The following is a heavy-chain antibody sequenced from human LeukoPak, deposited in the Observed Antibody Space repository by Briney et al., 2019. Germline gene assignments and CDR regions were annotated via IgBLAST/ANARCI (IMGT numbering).Heavy chain of an antibody. CDR3: ARVAGPIDY. CDR2: MNPNSGNT. J-gene: IGHJ4*02. D-gene: IGHD2-15*01. Sequence: ASVKVSCKASGYTFTTYDINCVRQATGQGLEWMGWMNPNSGNTGYAHKFQGRVTMTRNTAISTAYMELSSLRSDDTAVYFCARVAGPIDYWGQGTLVTVSS. V-gene: IGHV1-8*01. CDR1: GYTFTTYD.